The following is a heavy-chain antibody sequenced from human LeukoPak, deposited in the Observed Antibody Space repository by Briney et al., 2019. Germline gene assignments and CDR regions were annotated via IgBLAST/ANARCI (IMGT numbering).Heavy chain of an antibody. D-gene: IGHD3-22*01. J-gene: IGHJ3*02. Sequence: KPSETLSLTCDVYGGSFSGYYWSWIRQPPGKGLEWIGEINHSGSTNYNPSLKSRVTISVDTSKNQFSLKLSSVTAADTAVYYCTRVPRTYYYDSSGYHHDAFDIWGQGTMVTVSS. CDR1: GGSFSGYY. CDR2: INHSGST. CDR3: TRVPRTYYYDSSGYHHDAFDI. V-gene: IGHV4-34*01.